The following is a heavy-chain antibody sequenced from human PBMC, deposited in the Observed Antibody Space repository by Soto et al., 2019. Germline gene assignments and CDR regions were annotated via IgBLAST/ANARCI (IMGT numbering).Heavy chain of an antibody. Sequence: PGGSLRLSCAASGFTFSSYWMSWVRQAPGKGLEWVANIKQDGSEKYYVDSVKGRFTISRDNAKNSLYLQMNSLRAEDTAVYYCARDSSGGDYGMDVWGQGNTVTVSS. J-gene: IGHJ6*02. CDR1: GFTFSSYW. CDR3: ARDSSGGDYGMDV. V-gene: IGHV3-7*03. CDR2: IKQDGSEK. D-gene: IGHD6-19*01.